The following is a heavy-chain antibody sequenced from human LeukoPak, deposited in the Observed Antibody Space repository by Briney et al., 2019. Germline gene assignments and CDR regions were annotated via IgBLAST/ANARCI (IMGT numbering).Heavy chain of an antibody. J-gene: IGHJ5*02. V-gene: IGHV3-23*01. CDR1: GFTFSSYG. CDR2: ISGSGGST. D-gene: IGHD2-2*01. Sequence: GGSLRLSCAASGFTFSSYGMSWVRQAPGKGLEWVSAISGSGGSTYYADSVKGRFTISRDNSKNTLYLQMNSLRAEDTAVYYCAKDYCSSTSCYYWFDPWGQGTLVTVSS. CDR3: AKDYCSSTSCYYWFDP.